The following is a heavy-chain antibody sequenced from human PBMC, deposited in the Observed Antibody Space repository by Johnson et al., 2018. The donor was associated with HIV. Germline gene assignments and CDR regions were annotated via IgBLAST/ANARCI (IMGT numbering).Heavy chain of an antibody. CDR3: ARDPAAAALRAFDI. D-gene: IGHD6-13*01. V-gene: IGHV3-66*01. CDR2: IYSGGST. Sequence: VQLVESGGGLVQPGGSLRLSCAASGFTVSSNYMSWVRQAPGKGLEWVSVIYSGGSTYYADSVKGRFTISRDNSNNSLYLQMNNLRAEDTAVYYCARDPAAAALRAFDIWGQGTMVTVSS. J-gene: IGHJ3*02. CDR1: GFTVSSNY.